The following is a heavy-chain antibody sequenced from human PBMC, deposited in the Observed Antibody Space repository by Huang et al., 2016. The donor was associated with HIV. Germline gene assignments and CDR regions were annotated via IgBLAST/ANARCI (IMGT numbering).Heavy chain of an antibody. J-gene: IGHJ4*02. CDR1: GGSISSGSYY. CDR3: ARRFGLWFGEPEGYYFDY. CDR2: IYYSGST. V-gene: IGHV4-39*01. Sequence: QLQLQESGPGLVKPSETLSLTCTVSGGSISSGSYYWGWIRQPPGKGLEWIGSIYYSGSTYYNPCLKSRVPISVDTSKNQFSLKLSSVTAADTAVYYCARRFGLWFGEPEGYYFDYWGQGTLVTVSS. D-gene: IGHD3-10*01.